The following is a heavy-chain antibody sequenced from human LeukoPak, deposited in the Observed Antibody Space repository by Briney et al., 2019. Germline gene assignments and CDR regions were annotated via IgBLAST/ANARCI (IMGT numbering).Heavy chain of an antibody. CDR3: VRALLGGATPPFDY. CDR2: TYYRSKWYN. J-gene: IGHJ4*02. V-gene: IGHV6-1*01. Sequence: SQTLSLTCAISGDCVSSNSATWNWIRQSPSRGLEWLGGTYYRSKWYNDYPVSMTSRITINTDTSKNQVSLQLNSVTPEDTAVYYCVRALLGGATPPFDYWGQGTLVTVSS. D-gene: IGHD1-26*01. CDR1: GDCVSSNSAT.